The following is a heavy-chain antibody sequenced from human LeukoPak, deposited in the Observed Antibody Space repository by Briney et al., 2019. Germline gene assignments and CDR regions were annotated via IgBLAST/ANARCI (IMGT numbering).Heavy chain of an antibody. Sequence: PGGSLRLSCAASGFTFSTYAVNWVRQAPGKGLEWVAVIWYDGSNKYYADSVKGRFTISRDNSKNTLYLQMNSLRAEDTAVYYCARDSNYDFWSGYYDPWYYFDYWGQGTLVTVSS. J-gene: IGHJ4*02. CDR2: IWYDGSNK. V-gene: IGHV3-33*07. CDR1: GFTFSTYA. CDR3: ARDSNYDFWSGYYDPWYYFDY. D-gene: IGHD3-3*01.